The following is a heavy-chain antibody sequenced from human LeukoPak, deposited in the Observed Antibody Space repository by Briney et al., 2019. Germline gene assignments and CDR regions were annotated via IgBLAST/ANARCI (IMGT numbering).Heavy chain of an antibody. CDR2: ISSSGST. CDR1: GDSISSGDYY. D-gene: IGHD3-22*01. V-gene: IGHV4-61*02. CDR3: ARGPYSYDSSGAFDI. Sequence: PSETLSLTCTVSGDSISSGDYYWIWVRQPAGKGLEWIGRISSSGSTNYNPSLKSRFTISVDTSKNQFSLKLSSVTAADTAVYFCARGPYSYDSSGAFDIWGQGTMVTVSS. J-gene: IGHJ3*02.